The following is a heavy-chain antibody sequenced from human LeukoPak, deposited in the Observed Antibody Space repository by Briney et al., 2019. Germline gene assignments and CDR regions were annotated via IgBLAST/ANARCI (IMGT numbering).Heavy chain of an antibody. CDR1: GGSISGYY. D-gene: IGHD1-26*01. CDR2: IYYSWST. Sequence: SETLSLTCTVSGGSISGYYWSWIRQPPGKGLEGIGYIYYSWSTSYKPSLKSRVTISVDTSKNQFSLKLSSVTAADTAVYYCAREGARWEPSFSAFDIWGQGTMVTVSS. CDR3: AREGARWEPSFSAFDI. V-gene: IGHV4-59*01. J-gene: IGHJ3*02.